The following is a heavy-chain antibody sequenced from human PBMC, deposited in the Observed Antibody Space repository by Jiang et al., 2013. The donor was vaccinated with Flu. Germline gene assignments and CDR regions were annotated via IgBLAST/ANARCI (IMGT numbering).Heavy chain of an antibody. V-gene: IGHV4-38-2*01. CDR1: GYSMSSGYY. D-gene: IGHD2-15*01. Sequence: GSGLVKPSETLSLSCDVSGYSMSSGYYWGWIRQPPGKGLEWMGSIYPSGSTYYNPSLKSRVTISIDTSKNQFSLRLTSVTAADTAVYYCARNWGSPRRVSATFDYWGQGNLVTVSS. CDR2: IYPSGST. CDR3: ARNWGSPRRVSATFDY. J-gene: IGHJ4*02.